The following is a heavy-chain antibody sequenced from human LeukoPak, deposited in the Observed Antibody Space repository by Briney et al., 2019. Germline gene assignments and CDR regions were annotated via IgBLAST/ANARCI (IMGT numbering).Heavy chain of an antibody. CDR1: GGSINNYY. J-gene: IGHJ6*02. Sequence: LETLSLTCTVSGGSINNYYWSWIRQPPGKGLEWIGYIYYSGSTNYNPSLKSRVTISVDTSKNQFSLKLSSVTAADTAVYYCATQYSGSFPYYYYGMDVWGQGTTVTVSS. V-gene: IGHV4-59*01. D-gene: IGHD1-26*01. CDR2: IYYSGST. CDR3: ATQYSGSFPYYYYGMDV.